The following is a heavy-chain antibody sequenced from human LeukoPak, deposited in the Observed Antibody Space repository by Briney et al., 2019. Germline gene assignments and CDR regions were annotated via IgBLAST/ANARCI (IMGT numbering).Heavy chain of an antibody. V-gene: IGHV1-8*01. CDR3: RRAGVVDTAMVIDY. CDR1: GYTFTSYA. D-gene: IGHD5-18*01. J-gene: IGHJ4*02. CDR2: MNPDSDST. Sequence: ASVKVSCKASGYTFTSYAISWVRQASGQGLEWMGWMNPDSDSTGYAQKFQGRVTMTRNTSISTAYLELSSLRSDDTAVYYCRRAGVVDTAMVIDYWGQGTLVTVSS.